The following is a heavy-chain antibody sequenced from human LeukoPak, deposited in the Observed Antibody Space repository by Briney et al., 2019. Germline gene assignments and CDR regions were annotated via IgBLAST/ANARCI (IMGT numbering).Heavy chain of an antibody. CDR2: ISGGGDIT. CDR1: GFNFANHA. Sequence: GGSLRLSCAASGFNFANHAMSWVPQTPGKGLEWVSAISGGGDITYYADSVTGRFTISRDNSKDTLFLQMHSLRPGDTAVYYCVREDTPATANYWGQGTLVTISS. CDR3: VREDTPATANY. V-gene: IGHV3-23*01. D-gene: IGHD2-21*02. J-gene: IGHJ4*02.